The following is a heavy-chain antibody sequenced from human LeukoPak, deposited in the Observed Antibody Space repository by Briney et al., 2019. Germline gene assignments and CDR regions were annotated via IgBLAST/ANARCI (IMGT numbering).Heavy chain of an antibody. J-gene: IGHJ6*02. Sequence: AGGSLRLSCAASGISFENYAMSWGRQAPGKGLEWVALIGEDGSTTSYAASVTRPFTISRDSGKTSLSLHMNSLRPEDTALYYCAKGFSVLTSKAYFYYHGLDVWGQGTPVTVSS. D-gene: IGHD3-9*01. CDR3: AKGFSVLTSKAYFYYHGLDV. V-gene: IGHV3-43*02. CDR1: GISFENYA. CDR2: IGEDGSTT.